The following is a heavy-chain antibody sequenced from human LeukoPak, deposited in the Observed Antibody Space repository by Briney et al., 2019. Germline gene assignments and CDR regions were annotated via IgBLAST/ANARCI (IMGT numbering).Heavy chain of an antibody. V-gene: IGHV1-18*01. Sequence: ASVKVSCKASGYIFTSYGITWVRQAPGQGLEWMGLISGYKGNTNYAQMVQGRVTMTTDTSTSTAYMELRSLRSDDTAVYFCARVPYDYGDSHLIFWGQGTLVTVSS. J-gene: IGHJ4*02. CDR2: ISGYKGNT. CDR1: GYIFTSYG. D-gene: IGHD4-17*01. CDR3: ARVPYDYGDSHLIF.